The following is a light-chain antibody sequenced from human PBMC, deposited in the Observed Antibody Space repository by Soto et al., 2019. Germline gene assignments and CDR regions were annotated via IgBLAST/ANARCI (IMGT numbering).Light chain of an antibody. CDR2: DVS. CDR1: QSVSSY. J-gene: IGKJ2*01. CDR3: HQRTNWPYT. Sequence: EIVLTQSLATLSLSPGERATLSCRASQSVSSYLAWYQQKPGQAPRLLIYDVSNRATGIPARFSGSGSGTDFTLTISSLEPEDIAIYYCHQRTNWPYTFGQGTKVDIK. V-gene: IGKV3-11*01.